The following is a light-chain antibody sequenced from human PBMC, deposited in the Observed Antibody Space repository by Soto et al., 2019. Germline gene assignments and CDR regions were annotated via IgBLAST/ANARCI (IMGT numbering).Light chain of an antibody. J-gene: IGKJ2*01. CDR2: GAS. CDR3: QQTYTIPFA. Sequence: DMQMTQSPSSLSASVGDRVTITCRPSQTIDNYLNWYQHKPEKAPKLLIYGASTLQSGVSSRFTGSASGTDFTLTIDNLQAEDFATDYCQQTYTIPFAFGQGTKLEI. V-gene: IGKV1-39*01. CDR1: QTIDNY.